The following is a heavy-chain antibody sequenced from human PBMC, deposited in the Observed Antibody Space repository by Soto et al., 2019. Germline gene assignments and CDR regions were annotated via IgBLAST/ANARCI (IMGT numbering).Heavy chain of an antibody. Sequence: SLRHSRAAAELNCGNYSMSWVRQAHGKGLELVSYISSSGSTIYYADSVKGRFTISRDNAKNSLYLQMNSLRDEDTAVYYCAREYIRSSGRCYDYWGQGSLVPVSS. CDR1: ELNCGNYS. CDR2: ISSSGSTI. D-gene: IGHD6-6*01. J-gene: IGHJ4*02. CDR3: AREYIRSSGRCYDY. V-gene: IGHV3-48*02.